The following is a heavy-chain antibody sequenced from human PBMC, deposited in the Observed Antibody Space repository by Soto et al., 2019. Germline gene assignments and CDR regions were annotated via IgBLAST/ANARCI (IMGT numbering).Heavy chain of an antibody. CDR2: INAGNGNT. D-gene: IGHD2-8*01. CDR1: GYTFTSYA. Sequence: ASVKVSCKASGYTFTSYAIHWVRQAPGQRLEWMGWINAGNGNTKYSQKFQGRVTITRDTSASTAYMELSSLRSEDTAVYYCARVHSNLHSDYFDYWGQGTLVTVSS. CDR3: ARVHSNLHSDYFDY. J-gene: IGHJ4*02. V-gene: IGHV1-3*01.